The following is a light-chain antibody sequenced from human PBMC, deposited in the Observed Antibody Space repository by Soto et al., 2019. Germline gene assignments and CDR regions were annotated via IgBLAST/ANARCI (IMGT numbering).Light chain of an antibody. J-gene: IGLJ2*01. CDR2: EVS. CDR1: DVGRYNY. Sequence: QSALTQPASVSGSPGQLITISCTGDVGRYNYVSWYQQHPGKAPKLIIYEVSSRPSGVSNRFSGSKSGNTASLTISGLQADDEADYYCSSYTSTTTLVFGRGTKVTVL. CDR3: SSYTSTTTLV. V-gene: IGLV2-14*01.